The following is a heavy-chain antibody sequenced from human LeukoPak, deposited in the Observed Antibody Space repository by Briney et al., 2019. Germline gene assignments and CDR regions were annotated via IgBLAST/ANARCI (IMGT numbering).Heavy chain of an antibody. CDR2: ISSSGSTI. Sequence: GGSLRLSCAASGFTFSDYYMSWIRQAPGKGLEWVSYISSSGSTIYYADSVKGRFTISRDNAKNSLYLQMNSLRAEDTAVYYCARVNYYDSSGYYFLNYYYYGMDVWGQGTTVTVSS. V-gene: IGHV3-11*01. D-gene: IGHD3-22*01. CDR3: ARVNYYDSSGYYFLNYYYYGMDV. J-gene: IGHJ6*02. CDR1: GFTFSDYY.